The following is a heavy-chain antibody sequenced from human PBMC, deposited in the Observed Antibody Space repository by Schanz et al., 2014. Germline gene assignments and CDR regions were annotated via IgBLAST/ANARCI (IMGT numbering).Heavy chain of an antibody. CDR3: ARDFLLEQLGYSHYYYAMDV. CDR2: ISSSSSTR. D-gene: IGHD2-15*01. J-gene: IGHJ6*02. Sequence: EVHLLESGGGLVPPGGSLRLSCAASGFSFGTYAMNWVRQAPGKGLEWVSYISSSSSTRYYADSVKGRFTISRDNAKNSLFLQMNSLRAEDTAVYYCARDFLLEQLGYSHYYYAMDVWGQGTTVTVSS. CDR1: GFSFGTYA. V-gene: IGHV3-48*01.